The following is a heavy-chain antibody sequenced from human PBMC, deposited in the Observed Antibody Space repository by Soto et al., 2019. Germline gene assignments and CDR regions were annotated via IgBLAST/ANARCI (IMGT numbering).Heavy chain of an antibody. J-gene: IGHJ4*02. CDR1: GGSISSYY. Sequence: SETLSLTCTVSGGSISSYYWSWIRQPPGKGLEWIGYIYYSGSTNYNPSLKSRVTISVDTSKNQFSLKLSSVTAADTAVYYCASGRCGDYDDCKNELDYWGQGTLVTXSS. CDR2: IYYSGST. D-gene: IGHD4-17*01. CDR3: ASGRCGDYDDCKNELDY. V-gene: IGHV4-59*01.